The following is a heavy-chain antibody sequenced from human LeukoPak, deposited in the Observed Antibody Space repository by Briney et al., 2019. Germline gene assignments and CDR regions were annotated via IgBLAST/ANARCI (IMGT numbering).Heavy chain of an antibody. V-gene: IGHV1-18*01. J-gene: IGHJ1*01. CDR1: GDTFSNYG. D-gene: IGHD2-15*01. CDR3: ATLQPAAAHFEH. CDR2: VSALNGNT. Sequence: ASVKVSCTASGDTFSNYGVSWVRQAPGQGLEWMGWVSALNGNTNVAQKAQGRLTLTRDTSTGTAHMELRSLTSDDTAVYYCATLQPAAAHFEHWGQGTLVTVST.